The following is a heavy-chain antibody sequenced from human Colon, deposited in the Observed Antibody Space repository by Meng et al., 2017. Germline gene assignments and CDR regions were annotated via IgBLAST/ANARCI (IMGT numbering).Heavy chain of an antibody. J-gene: IGHJ4*02. CDR2: LNSDGSRT. D-gene: IGHD5-18*01. V-gene: IGHV3-74*01. CDR1: GFTFSSYW. Sequence: EVQLVESGGGLVQPGGSLRLSCAASGFTFSSYWMYWARQGPGKGLVWVSRLNSDGSRTDYADSVKGRFTISRDNAKNTLDLEMNSLRADDTAVYYCVREGYSYGFFDQWGQGTLVTVSS. CDR3: VREGYSYGFFDQ.